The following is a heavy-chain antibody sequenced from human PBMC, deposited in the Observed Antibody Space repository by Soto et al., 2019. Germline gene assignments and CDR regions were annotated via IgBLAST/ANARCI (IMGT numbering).Heavy chain of an antibody. CDR1: GGSISSSIYY. J-gene: IGHJ6*02. Sequence: XETLTLTCTVAGGSISSSIYYWGWIRQPPGKGLEWIGIIYYSGSTYYNPSLKSRVTISVDTSKNQFSLKMRSVTAADTAVYYCASVGATYYYYGMDVWGQGPTVTVSS. D-gene: IGHD1-26*01. CDR3: ASVGATYYYYGMDV. CDR2: IYYSGST. V-gene: IGHV4-39*01.